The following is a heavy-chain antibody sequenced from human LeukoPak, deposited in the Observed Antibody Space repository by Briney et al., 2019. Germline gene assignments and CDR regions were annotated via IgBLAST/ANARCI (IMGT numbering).Heavy chain of an antibody. V-gene: IGHV1-69*04. CDR1: GGTFSSYA. Sequence: SVKVSCKASGGTFSSYAISWVRQAPGQGLEWMGRIIPILGIANYAQKFQGRATITADKSTSTAYMELSSLRSEDTAVYYCAILVGDSSGYQGVYYFDYWGQGTLVTVSS. CDR3: AILVGDSSGYQGVYYFDY. J-gene: IGHJ4*02. CDR2: IIPILGIA. D-gene: IGHD3-22*01.